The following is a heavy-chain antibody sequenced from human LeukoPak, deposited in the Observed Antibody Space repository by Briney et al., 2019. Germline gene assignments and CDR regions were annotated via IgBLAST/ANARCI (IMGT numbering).Heavy chain of an antibody. CDR2: IKQDGREK. J-gene: IGHJ6*02. CDR3: ARESGYYDILTGMDV. CDR1: GFTFSAYW. Sequence: PGGSLRLSCAAPGFTFSAYWTSWVRQAPGKGLEWVANIKQDGREKYYVDSVKGRFTISRDNAKNSLYLQMNSLRAEDTAVYYCARESGYYDILTGMDVWGQGTTVTVSS. D-gene: IGHD3-9*01. V-gene: IGHV3-7*03.